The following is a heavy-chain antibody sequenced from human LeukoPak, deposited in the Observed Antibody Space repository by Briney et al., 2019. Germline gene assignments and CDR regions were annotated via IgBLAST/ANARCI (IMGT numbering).Heavy chain of an antibody. V-gene: IGHV4-38-2*02. D-gene: IGHD6-13*01. CDR3: ASQVPWAAADNWFDP. Sequence: SETLSLTCSVSGYSISSGYYWGWIRQTPGKGLEWIGNIYHSGSTNYNPSLKSRVTMSVDTSKNQFSLKLSSVTAADTAVYYCASQVPWAAADNWFDPWGQGTLVTVSS. CDR1: GYSISSGYY. CDR2: IYHSGST. J-gene: IGHJ5*02.